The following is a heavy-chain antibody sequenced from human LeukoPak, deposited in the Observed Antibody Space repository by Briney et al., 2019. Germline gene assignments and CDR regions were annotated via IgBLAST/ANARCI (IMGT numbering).Heavy chain of an antibody. CDR1: GGSISSSNW. J-gene: IGHJ3*02. D-gene: IGHD6-13*01. CDR3: ARAVTRRKPGIAAAGTSHDAFDI. V-gene: IGHV4-4*02. CDR2: IYHSGST. Sequence: NPSETLSLTCAVSGGSISSSNWWSWVRQPPGKGLEWIEEIYHSGSTNYNQSLKSRVTISVDKPKNQFSLKLSSVTAADTAVYYCARAVTRRKPGIAAAGTSHDAFDIWGQGTMVTVSS.